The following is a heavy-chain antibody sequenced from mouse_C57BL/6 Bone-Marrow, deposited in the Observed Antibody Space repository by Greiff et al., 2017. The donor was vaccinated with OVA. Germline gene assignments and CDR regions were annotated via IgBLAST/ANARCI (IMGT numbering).Heavy chain of an antibody. CDR2: IYPGSGST. V-gene: IGHV1-55*01. D-gene: IGHD2-1*01. CDR3: ARTGDGNFHFDY. J-gene: IGHJ2*01. CDR1: GYTFTSYW. Sequence: VQLQQPGAELVKPGASVKMSCKASGYTFTSYWITWVKQRPGQGLEWIGDIYPGSGSTNYNEKFKSKATLTVDTSSSTAYMQLSSLTSEDSAVYYCARTGDGNFHFDYWGQGTTLTVSS.